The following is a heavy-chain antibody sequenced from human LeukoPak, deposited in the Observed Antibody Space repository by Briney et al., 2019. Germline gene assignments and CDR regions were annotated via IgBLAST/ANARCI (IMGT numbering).Heavy chain of an antibody. Sequence: SETLSLTCAVYGGSFSGYYWSWIRQPPGKGLEWIGEINHSGSTNYNPSLKSRVTISVDTSKNQFSLKLSSVTAADTAVYYCAREYPSGAENWFDPWGQGTLVTVSS. V-gene: IGHV4-34*01. CDR1: GGSFSGYY. CDR2: INHSGST. D-gene: IGHD2-2*02. J-gene: IGHJ5*02. CDR3: AREYPSGAENWFDP.